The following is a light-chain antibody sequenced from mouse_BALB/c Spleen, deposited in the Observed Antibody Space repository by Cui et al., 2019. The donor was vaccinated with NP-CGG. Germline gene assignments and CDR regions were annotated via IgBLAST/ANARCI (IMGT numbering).Light chain of an antibody. Sequence: LVTQESALTTSPGETVTLSCRSSTGAVTTTNYANWVQEKPDHLFTGLIGGTNNRVPGVPARFSGSLIGDKAALTITGAQTEDEAIYFCALWYSNHWVFGGGTKLTVL. V-gene: IGLV1*01. CDR1: TGAVTTTNY. CDR3: ALWYSNHWV. J-gene: IGLJ1*01. CDR2: GTN.